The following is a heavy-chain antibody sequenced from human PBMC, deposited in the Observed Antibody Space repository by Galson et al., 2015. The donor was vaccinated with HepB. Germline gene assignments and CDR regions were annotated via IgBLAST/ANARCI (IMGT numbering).Heavy chain of an antibody. V-gene: IGHV3-9*01. CDR2: ISWNSGSI. J-gene: IGHJ4*02. CDR3: AKMPHRAYCSSTSCPYYFDY. D-gene: IGHD2-2*01. CDR1: GFTFDDYA. Sequence: SLRLSCAGSGFTFDDYAMHWVRQAPGKGLEWVSGISWNSGSIGYADSVKGRITISRDNAKNSLYLQLNSLRAEDTALYYCAKMPHRAYCSSTSCPYYFDYWGQGTLGTVSS.